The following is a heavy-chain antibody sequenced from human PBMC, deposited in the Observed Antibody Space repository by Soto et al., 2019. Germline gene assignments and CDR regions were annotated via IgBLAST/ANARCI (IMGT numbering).Heavy chain of an antibody. CDR1: GFTFSGSA. D-gene: IGHD1-1*01. CDR2: IRSKANSYAT. V-gene: IGHV3-73*01. CDR3: TSRPWNDEFDDAFDI. Sequence: GGSLRLSCAASGFTFSGSAMHWVRQASGKGLEWVGRIRSKANSYATAYAASVKGRFTISRDDSKNTAYLQMNSLKTEDTAVYYCTSRPWNDEFDDAFDIWGQGTMVTVSS. J-gene: IGHJ3*02.